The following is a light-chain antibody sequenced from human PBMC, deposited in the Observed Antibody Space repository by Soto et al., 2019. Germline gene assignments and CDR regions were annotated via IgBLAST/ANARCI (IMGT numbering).Light chain of an antibody. J-gene: IGKJ4*01. Sequence: EIVMTQSPATLSVSPGERATLSCRASQSVSSNLAWYQQKPGQAPRLLIYGASTRATGIPARFSGSGSGTDFTLTISSLQPEDFATYYCQQHNSYPLTFGGGTKVDIK. CDR2: GAS. CDR3: QQHNSYPLT. CDR1: QSVSSN. V-gene: IGKV3-15*01.